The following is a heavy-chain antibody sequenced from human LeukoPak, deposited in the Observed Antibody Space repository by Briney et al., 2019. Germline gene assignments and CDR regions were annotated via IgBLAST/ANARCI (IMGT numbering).Heavy chain of an antibody. D-gene: IGHD2-15*01. V-gene: IGHV3-23*01. CDR3: ARSRESDPPPMVIVVVVAATPFPDY. Sequence: PGGSLRLSCAASGFTFSSYAMSWVRQAPGKGLEWVSAISGSGVSTYYADSVKGRFTISRDNSKNTLYLQMNSLRAEDTAVYYCARSRESDPPPMVIVVVVAATPFPDYWGQGTLVTVSS. CDR2: ISGSGVST. CDR1: GFTFSSYA. J-gene: IGHJ4*02.